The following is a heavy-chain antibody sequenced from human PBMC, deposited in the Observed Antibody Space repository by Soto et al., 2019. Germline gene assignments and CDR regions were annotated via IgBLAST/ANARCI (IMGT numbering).Heavy chain of an antibody. D-gene: IGHD2-21*01. Sequence: QVQMVESGGGLVQPGGSLSLSCVASGLRFSAYYMSCIRQATGKGLESSSYSSSSGSTIFYAESVKGRFTSSRDNAKNSLYLQMNSLIADDTAVYYCGRGTGDLDYWCEGTLVTVS. J-gene: IGHJ4*02. CDR2: SSSSGSTI. V-gene: IGHV3-11*01. CDR3: GRGTGDLDY. CDR1: GLRFSAYY.